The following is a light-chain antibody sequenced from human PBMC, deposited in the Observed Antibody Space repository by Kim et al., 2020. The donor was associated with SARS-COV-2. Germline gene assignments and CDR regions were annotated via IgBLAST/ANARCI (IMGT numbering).Light chain of an antibody. Sequence: SYELTQPPSVSVSPGQTASITCSGDKLGDKYACWYQQKPGQSPVLVIYQDSKWPSGIPERFSGSNSGNTATLTISGTQAMDEADYYCQAWDSSTVVCGGG. CDR2: QDS. CDR1: KLGDKY. V-gene: IGLV3-1*01. CDR3: QAWDSSTVV. J-gene: IGLJ2*01.